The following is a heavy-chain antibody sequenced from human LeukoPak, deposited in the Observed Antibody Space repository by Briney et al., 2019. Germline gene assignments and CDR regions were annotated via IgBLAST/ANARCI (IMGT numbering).Heavy chain of an antibody. CDR1: GFTVSDHY. Sequence: PGGSLRLSCAVSGFTVSDHYMSWIRQAPGKGLEWVSYIDSSGSITYYTDSVKGRFTTSRDNAKNSLYLQMNSLRAEDTAVYYCARGKYTYVYFDYWGQGTLVTVSS. V-gene: IGHV3-11*01. J-gene: IGHJ4*02. CDR2: IDSSGSIT. CDR3: ARGKYTYVYFDY. D-gene: IGHD3-10*02.